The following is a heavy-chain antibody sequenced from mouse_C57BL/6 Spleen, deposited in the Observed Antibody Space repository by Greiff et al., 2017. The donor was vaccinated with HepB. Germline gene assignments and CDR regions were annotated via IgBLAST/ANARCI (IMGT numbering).Heavy chain of an antibody. D-gene: IGHD2-5*01. V-gene: IGHV14-4*01. CDR1: GFNIKDDY. CDR2: IDPENGDT. J-gene: IGHJ4*01. Sequence: EVQLQQSGAELVRPGASVKLSCTASGFNIKDDYMHWVKQRPEQGLEWIGWIDPENGDTEYASKFQGKATITADTSSNTAYLQLSSLTSEDTAVYYCTTTAYYSNYNYAMDYWGQGTSVTVSS. CDR3: TTTAYYSNYNYAMDY.